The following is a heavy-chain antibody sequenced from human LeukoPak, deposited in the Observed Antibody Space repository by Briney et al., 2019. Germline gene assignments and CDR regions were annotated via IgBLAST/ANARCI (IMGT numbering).Heavy chain of an antibody. V-gene: IGHV3-23*01. Sequence: GGSLRLSCAASGYTFYNYAATWVRHAPGKGLEWVSSISHDGASTHYADSVKGRFTISRDNSKNTVFLQMDSLRAEDTAVYFCAKYGSGQLWLLGWYFDFWGRGTLVSVSS. D-gene: IGHD3-16*01. CDR2: ISHDGAST. CDR1: GYTFYNYA. CDR3: AKYGSGQLWLLGWYFDF. J-gene: IGHJ2*01.